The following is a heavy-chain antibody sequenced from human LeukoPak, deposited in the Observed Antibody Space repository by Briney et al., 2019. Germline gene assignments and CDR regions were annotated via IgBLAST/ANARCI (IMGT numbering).Heavy chain of an antibody. V-gene: IGHV3-23*01. J-gene: IGHJ4*02. CDR3: AKGHSLVVVTAENY. D-gene: IGHD2-21*02. Sequence: PGGSLRLSCAASGFTFSSYAMSWVRQAPGKVLEWVSAISGSGGSTYYADSVKGRFAISRDNSKNTLYLQMNSLRAEDTAVYYCAKGHSLVVVTAENYWGQGTLVTVSS. CDR2: ISGSGGST. CDR1: GFTFSSYA.